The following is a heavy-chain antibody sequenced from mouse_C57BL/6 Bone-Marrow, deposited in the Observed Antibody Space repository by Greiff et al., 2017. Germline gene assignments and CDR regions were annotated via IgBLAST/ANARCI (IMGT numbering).Heavy chain of an antibody. CDR2: INPNNGGT. Sequence: VQLQQSGPELVKPGASVKISCKASGYTFTDYYMNWVKQSHGKSLEWIGDINPNNGGTSYNQKFKGKATLTVDKSSSTAYMELRSLTSEDSAVYDCARAGSNYVSYYAMDYWGQGTSVTVSS. J-gene: IGHJ4*01. CDR1: GYTFTDYY. CDR3: ARAGSNYVSYYAMDY. V-gene: IGHV1-26*01. D-gene: IGHD2-5*01.